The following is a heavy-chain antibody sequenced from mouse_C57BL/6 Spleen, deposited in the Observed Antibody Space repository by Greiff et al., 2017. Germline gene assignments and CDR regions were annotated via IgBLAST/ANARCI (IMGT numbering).Heavy chain of an antibody. Sequence: EVQLQQSGPELVKPGASVKIPCKASGYTFTDYNMDWVKQSHGKSLEWIGDINPNNGGTIYNQKFKGKATLTVDKSSSTAYMELRSLTSAATAVXYGASIYYDDDDYAMDDWGQGTSVTVSS. CDR1: GYTFTDYN. D-gene: IGHD2-4*01. J-gene: IGHJ4*01. CDR3: ASIYYDDDDYAMDD. V-gene: IGHV1-18*01. CDR2: INPNNGGT.